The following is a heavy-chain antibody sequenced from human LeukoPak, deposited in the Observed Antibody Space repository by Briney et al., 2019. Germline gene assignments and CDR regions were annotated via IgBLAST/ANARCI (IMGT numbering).Heavy chain of an antibody. J-gene: IGHJ4*02. CDR3: ARGYSSSWNYFDY. D-gene: IGHD6-13*01. CDR1: GGSISNYW. V-gene: IGHV4-59*01. Sequence: PSETLSLTCTVSGGSISNYWWSWIRQPPGKGLDWIGYVFDSGSTNYNPSLKSRVTISVDTSKKQFSLKLSSVTAADTAVYYCARGYSSSWNYFDYWGQGTLVTVSS. CDR2: VFDSGST.